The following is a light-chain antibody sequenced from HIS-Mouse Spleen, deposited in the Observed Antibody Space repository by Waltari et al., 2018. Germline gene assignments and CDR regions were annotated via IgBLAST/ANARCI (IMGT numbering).Light chain of an antibody. Sequence: SYLLTQPPSVSVAPGKTARITCGGNKIGSKSVHWYQQKPGQAPVLVVDDDSDRPSGITGQLSGSKSGNTATRTISRVEAGDEADYYCQVWDSSSDHVVFGGGTKLTVL. J-gene: IGLJ2*01. CDR2: DDS. V-gene: IGLV3-21*03. CDR3: QVWDSSSDHVV. CDR1: KIGSKS.